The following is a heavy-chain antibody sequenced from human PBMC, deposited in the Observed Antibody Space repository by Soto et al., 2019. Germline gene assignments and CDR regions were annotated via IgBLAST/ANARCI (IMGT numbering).Heavy chain of an antibody. D-gene: IGHD2-15*01. J-gene: IGHJ2*01. V-gene: IGHV3-21*01. CDR3: ARSDGVAGNWYFDL. CDR2: INSGSSYI. Sequence: EVHLVESGGGQVTPGGSLRLSCAASTISISDYTINWVRQAPGKGLEWVSSINSGSSYIYYADSVKGRFTISRDNGKKSLYLQMNSLRAEDTAVYYCARSDGVAGNWYFDLWGRGTLVTVSS. CDR1: TISISDYT.